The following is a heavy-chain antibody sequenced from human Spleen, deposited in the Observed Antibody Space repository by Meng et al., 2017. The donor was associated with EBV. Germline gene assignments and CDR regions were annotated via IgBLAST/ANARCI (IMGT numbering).Heavy chain of an antibody. Sequence: QVQLVQAGAEVKKPGASVKVSCKASGYNFRNYDMHWVRQAPGQGLEYMGRINPQNGGAHFVQKFQGRFTVTRDTSISTAYMELSSLTFDDTAVYYCAGGWAPDYWGQGTLVTVSS. CDR3: AGGWAPDY. J-gene: IGHJ4*02. CDR2: INPQNGGA. CDR1: GYNFRNYD. D-gene: IGHD6-19*01. V-gene: IGHV1-2*06.